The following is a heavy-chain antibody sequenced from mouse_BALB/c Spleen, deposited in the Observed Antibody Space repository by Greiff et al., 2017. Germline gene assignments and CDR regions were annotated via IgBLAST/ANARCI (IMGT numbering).Heavy chain of an antibody. CDR1: GFTFSDDW. CDR3: SRRSYYGNYVDY. CDR2: IRSKANNRAK. Sequence: EVQLVESGGGLVQPGASMKLSCAASGFTFSDDWMDWVRQSPEQGLEWVAEIRSKANNRAKYYAESVKGRFTISRDDSKSSVYLQMNSCRAKDAGIYYCSRRSYYGNYVDYWGQGTTVTVSS. D-gene: IGHD2-1*01. J-gene: IGHJ4*01. V-gene: IGHV6-6*01.